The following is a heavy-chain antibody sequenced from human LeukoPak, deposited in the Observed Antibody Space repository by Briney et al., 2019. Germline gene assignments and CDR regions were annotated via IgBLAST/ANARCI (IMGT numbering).Heavy chain of an antibody. V-gene: IGHV1-18*01. J-gene: IGHJ4*02. D-gene: IGHD3-22*01. CDR1: CYTLISHV. Sequence: AAVKDSCMASCYTLISHVISGVRQAAGQGREWMGWISAYNWNTHYLHNLQGRVTMTTATSTSTASMELRSLRSDDTAVYYCARNGNYYDSTSTGGYFDYWGQGTLVTVSS. CDR2: ISAYNWNT. CDR3: ARNGNYYDSTSTGGYFDY.